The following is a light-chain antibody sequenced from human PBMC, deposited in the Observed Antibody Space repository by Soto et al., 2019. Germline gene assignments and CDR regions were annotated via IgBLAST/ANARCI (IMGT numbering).Light chain of an antibody. CDR1: QYINTR. J-gene: IGKJ1*01. CDR3: QQRKSWPRT. CDR2: KTS. Sequence: EIVLTQSPSTLSSFAFDRVTLSCMASQYINTRLAWYQHRPGQAPRLLIYKTSIREAGIPARFSASGTGTESTLTISGVQPEDFAVYYCQQRKSWPRTFGQGTKVDIK. V-gene: IGKV3-11*01.